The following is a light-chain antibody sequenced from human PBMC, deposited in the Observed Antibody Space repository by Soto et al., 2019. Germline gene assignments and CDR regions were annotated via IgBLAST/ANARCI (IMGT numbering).Light chain of an antibody. CDR3: QQTYSTPQT. CDR1: QSISTY. Sequence: DIQMTQSPSSLSASVGDRVTITCRASQSISTYLNWYQQRPGRAPNLLISAAFTLQSGVPSRFSGSGSGTDFTLTISSLQPEDFATYDCQQTYSTPQTFGQGTKVEIK. V-gene: IGKV1-39*01. CDR2: AAF. J-gene: IGKJ1*01.